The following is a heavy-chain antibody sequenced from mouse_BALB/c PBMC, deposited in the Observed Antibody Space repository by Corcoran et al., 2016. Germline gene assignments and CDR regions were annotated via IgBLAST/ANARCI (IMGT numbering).Heavy chain of an antibody. CDR1: GFNIKDYY. CDR2: IDPENGNT. V-gene: IGHV14-1*02. CDR3: ARYGNYYFDY. Sequence: EVHLQQSGADLVRPGALVKLSCKASGFNIKDYYMHWVKQRPEQGLEWIGWIDPENGNTIYDPKFQGKASITADTSSNTAYLQLSSLTSEDTAVYYCARYGNYYFDYWGQGTTLKVSS. J-gene: IGHJ2*01. D-gene: IGHD2-1*01.